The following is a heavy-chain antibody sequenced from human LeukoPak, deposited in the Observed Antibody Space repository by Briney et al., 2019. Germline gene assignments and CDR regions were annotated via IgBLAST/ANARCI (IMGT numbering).Heavy chain of an antibody. CDR3: ARGQWLVHGAFDI. D-gene: IGHD6-19*01. J-gene: IGHJ3*02. CDR2: IKQDGSEK. CDR1: GFTFSSYW. V-gene: IGHV3-7*04. Sequence: PGGSLRLSCAASGFTFSSYWMSWVRQAPGKGLEWVANIKQDGSEKYYVDSVKGRFTISRDNAKNSLYLQMNSLRAEDTAVCYCARGQWLVHGAFDIWGDGTMVTVSS.